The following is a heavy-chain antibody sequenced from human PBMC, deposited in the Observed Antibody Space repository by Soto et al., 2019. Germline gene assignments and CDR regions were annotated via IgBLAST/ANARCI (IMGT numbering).Heavy chain of an antibody. D-gene: IGHD1-1*01. CDR2: INHSGSP. J-gene: IGHJ5*02. CDR3: ATANWSHHYFDP. V-gene: IGHV4-34*01. Sequence: SETLSLTCAVYGGSFSGYYWSWLRQPPGKGLEWIGEINHSGSPNYNPSLKSRVTVSVDTSKNQFSLKMTSVTAADTAVYYCATANWSHHYFDPWGQGTLVTVS. CDR1: GGSFSGYY.